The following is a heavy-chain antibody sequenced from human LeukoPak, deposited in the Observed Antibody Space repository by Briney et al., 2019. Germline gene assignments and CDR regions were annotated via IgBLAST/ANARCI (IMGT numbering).Heavy chain of an antibody. CDR3: ARVPEQRHWNFDY. CDR2: ISSSSSYI. V-gene: IGHV3-21*01. CDR1: GFTFSSYS. Sequence: GGSLRLSCAASGFTFSSYSMNWVRKPPGKGLEWVSSISSSSSYIYYADSVKGRFTISRDNAKNSLYLQMNSLRAEDTAVYYCARVPEQRHWNFDYWGQGTLVTVSS. J-gene: IGHJ4*02. D-gene: IGHD6-25*01.